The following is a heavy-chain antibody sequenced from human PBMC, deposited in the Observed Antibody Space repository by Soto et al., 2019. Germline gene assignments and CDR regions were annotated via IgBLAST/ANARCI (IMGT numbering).Heavy chain of an antibody. V-gene: IGHV1-3*01. CDR2: INAGNGNT. CDR1: GYTFTSYA. Sequence: GASVKVSCKASGYTFTSYAMHWVRQAPGQRLEWMGWINAGNGNTKYSQKFQGRVTITRDTSASTAYMELSSLRSEDTAVYYCARGGHTTLSNFDYWGQGTLVTVSS. D-gene: IGHD5-18*01. CDR3: ARGGHTTLSNFDY. J-gene: IGHJ4*02.